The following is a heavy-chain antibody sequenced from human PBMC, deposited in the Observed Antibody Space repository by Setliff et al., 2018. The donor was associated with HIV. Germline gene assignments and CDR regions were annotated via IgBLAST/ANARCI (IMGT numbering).Heavy chain of an antibody. D-gene: IGHD3-3*01. Sequence: SETLSLTCAVYGGSFSGYYWSWIRQPPGKGLEWIGEINHSGSTNYKPSLKSRVTISVDMSKNQVSLKVSTMTAADTAVYYCARGYVYDFWSGYYALHYYYMDVWGKGTTVTVSS. CDR2: INHSGST. V-gene: IGHV4-34*01. J-gene: IGHJ6*03. CDR1: GGSFSGYY. CDR3: ARGYVYDFWSGYYALHYYYMDV.